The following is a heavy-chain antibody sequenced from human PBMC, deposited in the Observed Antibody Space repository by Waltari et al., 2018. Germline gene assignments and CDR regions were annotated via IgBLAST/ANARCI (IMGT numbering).Heavy chain of an antibody. CDR1: GYSFTSYW. V-gene: IGHV5-51*01. CDR2: IYPVDSDT. D-gene: IGHD3-22*01. J-gene: IGHJ4*02. CDR3: ARHLGYYDSSGYYLFDY. Sequence: EVQLLQSGAEVKKPGESLTISCKGSGYSFTSYWIGWVRQMLGKGLEWMGIIYPVDSDTSYSPSFQGQVTISADKSISTAYLQWSSLKASDTAMYYCARHLGYYDSSGYYLFDYWGQGTLVTVSS.